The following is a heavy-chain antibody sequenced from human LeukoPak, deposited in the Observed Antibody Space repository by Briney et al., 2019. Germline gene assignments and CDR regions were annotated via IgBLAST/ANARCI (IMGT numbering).Heavy chain of an antibody. D-gene: IGHD6-13*01. CDR1: GFTFSTYN. CDR3: AKDLNWQQQLVRDYFDY. V-gene: IGHV3-30*18. CDR2: ISYGGSNK. J-gene: IGHJ4*02. Sequence: PGGSLRLSCAASGFTFSTYNMNWVRQAPGKGLEWVAFISYGGSNKYYADSVKGRFTISRDNSKNTLYLQMNSLRAEDTAVYYCAKDLNWQQQLVRDYFDYWGQGTLVTASS.